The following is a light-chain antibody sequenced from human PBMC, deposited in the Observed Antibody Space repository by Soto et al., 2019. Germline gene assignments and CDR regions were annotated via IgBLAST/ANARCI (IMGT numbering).Light chain of an antibody. CDR3: SSYRRTGTLV. CDR2: DVS. CDR1: SSDVGHYSY. V-gene: IGLV2-14*01. J-gene: IGLJ2*01. Sequence: QSALTQPASVSGSPGQSITISCSGTSSDVGHYSYVSWYQQHPGKAPKLMIYDVSSRPSGVSNRFSGSKSGNTASLTISGLQAEDEADYYCSSYRRTGTLVFGGGTKVTVL.